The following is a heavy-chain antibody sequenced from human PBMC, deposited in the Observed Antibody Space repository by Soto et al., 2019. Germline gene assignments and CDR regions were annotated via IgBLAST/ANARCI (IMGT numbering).Heavy chain of an antibody. J-gene: IGHJ3*01. CDR1: GGSSGGYY. CDR3: ARGDTVTGMHVFDV. V-gene: IGHV4-34*01. CDR2: VNPSGST. Sequence: QVQPQQWGAGLLKPSETLSLTCDVYGGSSGGYYWCWIRQPPGKGLEWIGEVNPSGSTNFNPSLKTRVTISMDASENHLALKLSSVTAADTAVYYCARGDTVTGMHVFDVWDQGTMVTVSS. D-gene: IGHD1-1*01.